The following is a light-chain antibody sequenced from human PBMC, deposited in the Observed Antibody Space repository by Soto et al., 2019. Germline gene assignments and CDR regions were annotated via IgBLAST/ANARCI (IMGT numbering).Light chain of an antibody. J-gene: IGKJ2*01. CDR2: DAA. CDR3: QYDSS. Sequence: DIQMTQSPSTLSASVGDRVTITCRASQSVSIWLAWYQQKPGKAPRLLIYDAASLKTGVPSRFSGSGSGTNFTLTISSLQPDDFAIYYCQYDSSFGQGTKVDIK. CDR1: QSVSIW. V-gene: IGKV1-5*01.